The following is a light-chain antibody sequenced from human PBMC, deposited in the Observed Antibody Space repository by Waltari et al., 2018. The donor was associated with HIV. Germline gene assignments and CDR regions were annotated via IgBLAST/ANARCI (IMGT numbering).Light chain of an antibody. J-gene: IGKJ1*01. V-gene: IGKV1-5*03. CDR3: QEYTTYLGT. Sequence: DIPMTQSPSTLSASVGDTVTITCRASQSIGVWLAWYQQKPGKAPKFLISKASSLESGVPSRFSGSGAATEFTLTISSLQPDDFATYFCQEYTTYLGTFGQGTKVEIK. CDR2: KAS. CDR1: QSIGVW.